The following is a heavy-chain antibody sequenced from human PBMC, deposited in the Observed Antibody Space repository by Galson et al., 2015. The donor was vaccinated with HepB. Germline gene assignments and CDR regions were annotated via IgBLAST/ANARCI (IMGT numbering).Heavy chain of an antibody. D-gene: IGHD2-21*02. V-gene: IGHV4-34*01. CDR2: INHSGST. Sequence: ETLSLTCAVYGGSFSGYYWSWIRQPPGKGLEWVGEINHSGSTNYNPSLKSRVTISVDTSKNQFSLKLSSVTAADTAVYYCARGREFGGRVVVTAIGYFDLWGRGTLVTVSS. J-gene: IGHJ2*01. CDR1: GGSFSGYY. CDR3: ARGREFGGRVVVTAIGYFDL.